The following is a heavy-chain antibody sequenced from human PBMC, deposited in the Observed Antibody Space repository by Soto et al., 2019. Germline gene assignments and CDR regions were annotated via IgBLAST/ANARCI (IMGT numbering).Heavy chain of an antibody. J-gene: IGHJ4*02. CDR2: ISYDGSNK. V-gene: IGHV3-30*18. D-gene: IGHD3-16*01. Sequence: GGSLRLSCAASGFTFSSYGMHWVRQAPGKGLEWVAVISYDGSNKYYADSVKGRFTISRDNSKNTLYLQMNSLRAEDTAVYYCAKDRMITFSTPYYFDYWGQGTLVTVSS. CDR1: GFTFSSYG. CDR3: AKDRMITFSTPYYFDY.